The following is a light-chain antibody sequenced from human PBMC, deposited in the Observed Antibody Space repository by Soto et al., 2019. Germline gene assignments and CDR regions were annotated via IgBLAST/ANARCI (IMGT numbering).Light chain of an antibody. V-gene: IGKV4-1*01. CDR2: WAF. Sequence: IVMTQSPDSLAVSLGERATINCKSSQSLFYSSNNKNYLAWYQQKAGQSPKLLISWAFIRESGVPDRFSGSGSGTDFTLTISSLQAEDAAVYYFQQYYSVPELTFGGGTTVEIK. CDR1: QSLFYSSNNKNY. J-gene: IGKJ4*01. CDR3: QQYYSVPELT.